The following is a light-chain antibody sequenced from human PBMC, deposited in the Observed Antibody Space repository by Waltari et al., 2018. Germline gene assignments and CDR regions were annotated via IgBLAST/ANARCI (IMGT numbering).Light chain of an antibody. Sequence: QSALTQPASVSGSPGQSITISCAGTSSDIGAYNYVSWYLQHPGKAPTLILFGVAKRPSGISTRFHAFKSGNTASLTISGLQADDEADYYCSSYRISGAPYVFGTGTKVTVL. J-gene: IGLJ1*01. CDR1: SSDIGAYNY. V-gene: IGLV2-14*03. CDR3: SSYRISGAPYV. CDR2: GVA.